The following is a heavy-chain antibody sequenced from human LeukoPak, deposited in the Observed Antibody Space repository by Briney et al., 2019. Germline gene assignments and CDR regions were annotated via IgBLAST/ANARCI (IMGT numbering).Heavy chain of an antibody. CDR2: LYSGGTT. Sequence: GSLRLSCAASGFTVSSTYMSWVRQAPWKGLEWVSVLYSGGTTYYADSVKGRFTISRDNSKNTLYLQMNSLRAEDTAVYYCARDSNYDYWGQGTLVTVSS. D-gene: IGHD6-13*01. CDR1: GFTVSSTY. V-gene: IGHV3-66*02. J-gene: IGHJ4*02. CDR3: ARDSNYDY.